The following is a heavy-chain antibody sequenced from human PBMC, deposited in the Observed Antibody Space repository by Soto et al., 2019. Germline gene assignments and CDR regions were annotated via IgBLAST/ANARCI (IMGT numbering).Heavy chain of an antibody. Sequence: GESLKISCQGSGYSFTSYWISWVRQMTGKGMEWMGRIDPSDSYTNYSPSFQGHVTISADKSISTAYLQWSSLKASDTAMYYCARQMGYCSGGSCYQLYGMDVWGQGTTVTVSS. CDR3: ARQMGYCSGGSCYQLYGMDV. CDR2: IDPSDSYT. J-gene: IGHJ6*02. V-gene: IGHV5-10-1*01. CDR1: GYSFTSYW. D-gene: IGHD2-15*01.